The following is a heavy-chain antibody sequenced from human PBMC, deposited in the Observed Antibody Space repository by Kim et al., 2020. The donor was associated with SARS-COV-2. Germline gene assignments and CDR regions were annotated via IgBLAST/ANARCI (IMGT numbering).Heavy chain of an antibody. Sequence: GESLKISCKGSGYSFTSYWIGWVRQMPGKGLEWMGIIYPGDSDTRYSPSFQGQVTIPADKSISTAYLQWSSLKASDTAMYYCARWGSMFAEYFQHWGQGTLVTVSS. D-gene: IGHD3-10*02. J-gene: IGHJ1*01. CDR3: ARWGSMFAEYFQH. V-gene: IGHV5-51*01. CDR2: IYPGDSDT. CDR1: GYSFTSYW.